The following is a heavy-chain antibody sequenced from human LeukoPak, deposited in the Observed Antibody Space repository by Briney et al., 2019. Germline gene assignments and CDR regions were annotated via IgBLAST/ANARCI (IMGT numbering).Heavy chain of an antibody. Sequence: GGSLRLSCAASGFTLSNHWMTWVPQVPGRGPEWVANVNRDGSETYYLDSVKGRFTISKDNAKNSLYLQMNSLRAEDTALYHCAGNNGMDVWGQGTTVIVSS. V-gene: IGHV3-7*03. CDR1: GFTLSNHW. CDR3: AGNNGMDV. J-gene: IGHJ6*02. CDR2: VNRDGSET.